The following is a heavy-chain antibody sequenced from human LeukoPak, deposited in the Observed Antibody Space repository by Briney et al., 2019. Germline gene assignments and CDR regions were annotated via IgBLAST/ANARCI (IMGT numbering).Heavy chain of an antibody. V-gene: IGHV3-20*04. CDR1: GFTFDDYG. CDR3: ARDELLNRNWFDP. CDR2: INWNGDST. Sequence: GGSLRLSCAASGFTFDDYGVTWVRHAPGKGLEWVSDINWNGDSTGYAHSVRGRFAISRDNSKNSVYLQMNSLRVEDTAFYYCARDELLNRNWFDPWGQGTLVTASS. D-gene: IGHD3-10*01. J-gene: IGHJ5*02.